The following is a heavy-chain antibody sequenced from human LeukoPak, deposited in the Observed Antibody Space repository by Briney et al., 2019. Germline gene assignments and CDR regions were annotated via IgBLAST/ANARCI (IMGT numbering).Heavy chain of an antibody. Sequence: SETLSLTCTVSGGSISSGSYYWSWIRQPAGKGLEWIGRIYTSGSTNYNPSLKGRVTISVDKSKNQFSLNLNSVTAADTAVYYCARDLPTLIPGFDPWGQGTLVTVSS. CDR2: IYTSGST. CDR1: GGSISSGSYY. CDR3: ARDLPTLIPGFDP. J-gene: IGHJ5*02. V-gene: IGHV4-61*02.